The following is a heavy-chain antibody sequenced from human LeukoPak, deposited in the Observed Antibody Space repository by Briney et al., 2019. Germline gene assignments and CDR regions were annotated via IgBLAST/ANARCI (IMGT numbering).Heavy chain of an antibody. CDR2: IQFDGSSA. Sequence: GGSLRLSCAASGFSFSSYGMHWVRQAPGKGLEWMAFIQFDGSSAYYADSVKGRFTFSRDNSKNTLYLQMDSLRPEDTAVYYGAKGQGYYFDYWGQGTLVTVSS. J-gene: IGHJ4*02. CDR1: GFSFSSYG. CDR3: AKGQGYYFDY. V-gene: IGHV3-30*02.